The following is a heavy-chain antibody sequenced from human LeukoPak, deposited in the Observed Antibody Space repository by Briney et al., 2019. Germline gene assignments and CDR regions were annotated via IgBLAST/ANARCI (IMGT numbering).Heavy chain of an antibody. CDR3: ARGSDLGYCSSTSCPRAFDI. CDR1: GYTFTSYY. J-gene: IGHJ3*02. CDR2: INPSGGST. V-gene: IGHV1-46*01. Sequence: GASVKVSCKASGYTFTSYYMHWVRQAPGQGLEWMGIINPSGGSTSYAQKFQGRVTMTRDTSTSTVYMELSSLRSEDTAVYYCARGSDLGYCSSTSCPRAFDIWGQGTMVTVSS. D-gene: IGHD2-2*01.